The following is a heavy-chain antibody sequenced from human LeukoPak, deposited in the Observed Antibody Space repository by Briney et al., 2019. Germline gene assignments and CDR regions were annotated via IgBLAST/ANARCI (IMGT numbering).Heavy chain of an antibody. CDR2: IHPSGGST. CDR1: GYTFTNYY. J-gene: IGHJ4*02. V-gene: IGHV1-46*01. CDR3: ARDPECGGDCYSTRAGGY. Sequence: ASVKVSCKASGYTFTNYYMHWVRQAPGQGLEWMGLIHPSGGSTDYAQKFQGRVTITADESTSTAYMELSSLRSEDTAVYYCARDPECGGDCYSTRAGGYWGQGTLVTVSS. D-gene: IGHD2-21*01.